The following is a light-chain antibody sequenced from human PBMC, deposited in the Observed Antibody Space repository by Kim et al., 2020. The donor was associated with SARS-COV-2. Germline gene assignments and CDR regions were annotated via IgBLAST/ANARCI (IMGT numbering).Light chain of an antibody. J-gene: IGKJ1*01. Sequence: DIQMTQSPSTLSASVGERVTITCRASESVNKWLAWYQHKPGQAPKLLIYDASRLESGVPSRFSGSGSGTEFTLTLSSLQPEDFATYFCQQYNVDWSFGQGTKVDIK. CDR1: ESVNKW. CDR2: DAS. CDR3: QQYNVDWS. V-gene: IGKV1-5*01.